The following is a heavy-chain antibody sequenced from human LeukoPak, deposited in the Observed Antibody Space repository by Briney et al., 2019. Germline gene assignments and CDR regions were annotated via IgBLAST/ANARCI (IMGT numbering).Heavy chain of an antibody. CDR2: IKTKIYGGTT. Sequence: PGGSLRLSCTTSRYTFGDFAMNWVRQAPGKGLEWVGFIKTKIYGGTTEYAASVKGRFTISRDDSRAIAYLQMNSLKTEDTAVYYCTRDHRDDWNPGYYFDYWGQGALVTVSS. D-gene: IGHD1-1*01. J-gene: IGHJ4*02. CDR1: RYTFGDFA. CDR3: TRDHRDDWNPGYYFDY. V-gene: IGHV3-49*04.